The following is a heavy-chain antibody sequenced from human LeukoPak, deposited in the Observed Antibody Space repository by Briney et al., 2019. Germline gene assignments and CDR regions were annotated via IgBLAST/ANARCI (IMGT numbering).Heavy chain of an antibody. J-gene: IGHJ5*02. CDR2: INPNSGGT. CDR3: ARDFRGGP. V-gene: IGHV1-2*06. CDR1: GGTFSSYA. D-gene: IGHD3-16*01. Sequence: ASVKVSCKASGGTFSSYAISWVRQAPGQGLEWMGQINPNSGGTNYAQKFQGRVTMTRDTSISTAYMELSRLRSDDTAVYYCARDFRGGPWGQGTLVTVSS.